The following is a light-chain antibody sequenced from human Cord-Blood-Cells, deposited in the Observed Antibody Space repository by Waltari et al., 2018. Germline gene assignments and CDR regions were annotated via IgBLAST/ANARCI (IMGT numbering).Light chain of an antibody. CDR2: AAS. CDR3: QQSYSTPFT. V-gene: IGKV1-39*01. Sequence: DTQMTQSPSSLSASVGDRVTITCRASQSISSYLNWYQQKPRKAPKLLIYAASSLQSGVPSRFSGSGSGTDFTLTISSLQPEDFATYYCQQSYSTPFTFGPGTKVDIK. J-gene: IGKJ3*01. CDR1: QSISSY.